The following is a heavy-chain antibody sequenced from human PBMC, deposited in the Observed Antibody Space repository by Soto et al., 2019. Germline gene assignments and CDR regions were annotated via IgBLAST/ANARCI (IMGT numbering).Heavy chain of an antibody. Sequence: SVKVSCKASGGTFDNFIMNWVRQTPGRGLEWMGGIVPMLGTPTYAEKFKGRVTISATGSTSTMYMEVTSLRSEDTAIYYCARNGTYSSSLSQYSGMDVWGQGTTVTVS. J-gene: IGHJ6*02. CDR3: ARNGTYSSSLSQYSGMDV. CDR2: IVPMLGTP. V-gene: IGHV1-69*13. D-gene: IGHD1-26*01. CDR1: GGTFDNFI.